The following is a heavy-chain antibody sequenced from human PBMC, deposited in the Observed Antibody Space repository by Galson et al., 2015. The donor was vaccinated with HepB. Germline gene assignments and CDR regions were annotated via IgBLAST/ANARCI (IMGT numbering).Heavy chain of an antibody. CDR1: GYTFTSYA. J-gene: IGHJ3*02. D-gene: IGHD5-12*01. V-gene: IGHV1-3*01. CDR2: INAGNGNT. CDR3: ALLADIVATISGFVAFDI. Sequence: SVKVSCKASGYTFTSYAMHWVRQAPGQRLEWMGWINAGNGNTKYSQKFQGRVTITRDTSASTAYMELSSLRSEDTAVYYCALLADIVATISGFVAFDIWGQGTMVTVSS.